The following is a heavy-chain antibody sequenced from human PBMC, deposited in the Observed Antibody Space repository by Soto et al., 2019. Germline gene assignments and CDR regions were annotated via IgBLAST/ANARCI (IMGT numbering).Heavy chain of an antibody. CDR2: INHSGTT. Sequence: SETLSLTCAVSGGSLSGYYWSWIRQPPGKGLEWVGEINHSGTTNFNPSLKSRVTISFDTSKNQFSLKLSSVTAADTAVYYCARGRSHYGAGSLDWFDPWGQGTLVTVSS. CDR3: ARGRSHYGAGSLDWFDP. D-gene: IGHD3-10*01. CDR1: GGSLSGYY. V-gene: IGHV4-34*01. J-gene: IGHJ5*02.